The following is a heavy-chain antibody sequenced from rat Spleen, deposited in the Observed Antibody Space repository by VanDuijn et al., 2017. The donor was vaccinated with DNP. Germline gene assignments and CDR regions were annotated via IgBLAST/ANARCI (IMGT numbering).Heavy chain of an antibody. Sequence: EVQLQESGPGLVKPSQSLSLTCSVTGYSITGDYWGWIRKFPGNKMEYIGHISYSGTTNYNPSLKSRISITRDTSKNQFFLQLNSVTTEDTATYYCARWYNYFDYWGQGVMVTVSS. CDR1: GYSITGDY. D-gene: IGHD1-5*01. V-gene: IGHV3-1*01. CDR3: ARWYNYFDY. J-gene: IGHJ2*01. CDR2: ISYSGTT.